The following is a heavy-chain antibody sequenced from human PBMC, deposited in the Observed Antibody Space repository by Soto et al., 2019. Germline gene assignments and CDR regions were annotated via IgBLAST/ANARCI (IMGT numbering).Heavy chain of an antibody. V-gene: IGHV3-15*01. Sequence: EVQLVESGGGLVKPGGSLRLSCAASGITFNNAWMSWVRQAPGKGLEWVGRIKRNSDGGTTNYAAPVKGRFSISRDDSKDTVYLQMNSLKTEDTATYYCTTDTAPYYYYYGLDVWGQGTTVTVSS. D-gene: IGHD5-18*01. CDR2: IKRNSDGGTT. CDR1: GITFNNAW. CDR3: TTDTAPYYYYYGLDV. J-gene: IGHJ6*02.